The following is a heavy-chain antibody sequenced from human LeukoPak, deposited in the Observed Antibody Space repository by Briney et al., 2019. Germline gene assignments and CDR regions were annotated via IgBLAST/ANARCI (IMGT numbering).Heavy chain of an antibody. Sequence: GGSLRLSCAASGFTISSNYMSWVRQAPGKGLEWVSVIYSGGSTYYADSVKGRFTISRDNSKNTLYLQMNSLRAEDTAVYYCAAQDNFDWPHRSFDYWGQGTLVTVSS. D-gene: IGHD3-9*01. CDR3: AAQDNFDWPHRSFDY. V-gene: IGHV3-53*01. CDR1: GFTISSNY. J-gene: IGHJ4*02. CDR2: IYSGGST.